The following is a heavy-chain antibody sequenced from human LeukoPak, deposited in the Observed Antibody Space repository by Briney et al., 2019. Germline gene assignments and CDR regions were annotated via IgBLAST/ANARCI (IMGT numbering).Heavy chain of an antibody. CDR1: GYTFRSYG. CDR2: INGGTGHP. CDR3: ARKNLWLGELSDDFDY. D-gene: IGHD3-10*01. J-gene: IGHJ4*02. V-gene: IGHV1-3*01. Sequence: TSVKVSCKTSGYTFRSYGMHWVRQAPGQRLEWIGWINGGTGHPTYSQRFQGRVTITSDTSASTAYMELSSLRSEDTAVYYCARKNLWLGELSDDFDYWGQGTLVTVSS.